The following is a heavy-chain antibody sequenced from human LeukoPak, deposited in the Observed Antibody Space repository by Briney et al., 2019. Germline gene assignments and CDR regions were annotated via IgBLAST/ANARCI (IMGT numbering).Heavy chain of an antibody. CDR2: IYYSGST. J-gene: IGHJ5*02. Sequence: SETLSLTCTVSGGSISSYYWSWTRQPPGKGLEWIGYIYYSGSTNYNPSLKSRVTISVDTSKNQLSLKLSSVTAADTAVYYCARDVTIFGVDSWGQGTLVTVSS. D-gene: IGHD3-3*01. CDR3: ARDVTIFGVDS. V-gene: IGHV4-59*01. CDR1: GGSISSYY.